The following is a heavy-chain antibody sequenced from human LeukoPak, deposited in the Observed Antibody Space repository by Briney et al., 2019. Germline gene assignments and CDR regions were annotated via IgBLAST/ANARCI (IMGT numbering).Heavy chain of an antibody. Sequence: ASVKVSCKASGYTFTSYDINWVRQATGQGLEWMGWVNPNSGNTGYAQKFQGRVTMTRNTSISTAYMELSSLRSEDTAVYYCARGARPGAYYYYGMDVWGQGTTVTVSS. V-gene: IGHV1-8*01. CDR2: VNPNSGNT. CDR1: GYTFTSYD. D-gene: IGHD6-6*01. J-gene: IGHJ6*02. CDR3: ARGARPGAYYYYGMDV.